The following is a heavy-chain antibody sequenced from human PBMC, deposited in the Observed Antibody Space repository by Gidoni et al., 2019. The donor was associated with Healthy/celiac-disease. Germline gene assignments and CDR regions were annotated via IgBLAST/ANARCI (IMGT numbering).Heavy chain of an antibody. Sequence: EVQLVESGGGLIQPGGALSLSCAASGFTGSSNDMSWVRQAPGKGLEWVSVIYSGGSTYYADSVKSRFTISRDNSKNTLYLQMNSLRAEDTAVYYCARVLHYDSSGYYYRWFDPWGQGTLVTVSS. V-gene: IGHV3-53*01. J-gene: IGHJ5*02. CDR3: ARVLHYDSSGYYYRWFDP. CDR2: IYSGGST. D-gene: IGHD3-22*01. CDR1: GFTGSSND.